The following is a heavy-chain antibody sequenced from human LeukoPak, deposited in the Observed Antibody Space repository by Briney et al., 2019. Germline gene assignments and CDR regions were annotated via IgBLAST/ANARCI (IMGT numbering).Heavy chain of an antibody. Sequence: SVKVSCKASGGTFSSYGISWVRQAPGQGLEWMGGIIPMFGTPNYAQKFQGRVTITADKSTSPVYMELSSLRFEDTAVYYCAREDVWGTYRDYYFDYWGQGTLVTVSS. CDR2: IIPMFGTP. D-gene: IGHD3-16*02. V-gene: IGHV1-69*06. CDR3: AREDVWGTYRDYYFDY. CDR1: GGTFSSYG. J-gene: IGHJ4*02.